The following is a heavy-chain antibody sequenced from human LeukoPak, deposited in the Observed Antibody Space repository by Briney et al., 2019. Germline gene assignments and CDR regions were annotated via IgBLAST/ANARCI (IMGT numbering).Heavy chain of an antibody. CDR1: GFTFGDYA. V-gene: IGHV3-49*03. CDR3: TRADSGYGAWY. CDR2: IRSKAYGGTT. J-gene: IGHJ4*02. D-gene: IGHD5-12*01. Sequence: GGSLRLSCTASGFTFGDYAMSWFRQAPGKGLEWVGFIRSKAYGGTTEYAASVKGRFTISRDDSKSIAYLQMNGLKTEDTAVYYCTRADSGYGAWYWGQGTLVTVSS.